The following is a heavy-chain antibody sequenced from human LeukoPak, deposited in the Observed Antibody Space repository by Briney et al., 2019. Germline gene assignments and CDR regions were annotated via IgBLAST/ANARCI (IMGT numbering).Heavy chain of an antibody. Sequence: ASVKVSCKASGYTFTGYYMHWVRQAPGQGLEWMGWINPNSGGTNYAQKFQGRVTMTRDTSISTAYMELSRLRSDDTAVYYCAGGPDSQVYSGSYRGDYFDYWGQGTLVTVSS. CDR2: INPNSGGT. J-gene: IGHJ4*02. CDR1: GYTFTGYY. D-gene: IGHD1-26*01. V-gene: IGHV1-2*02. CDR3: AGGPDSQVYSGSYRGDYFDY.